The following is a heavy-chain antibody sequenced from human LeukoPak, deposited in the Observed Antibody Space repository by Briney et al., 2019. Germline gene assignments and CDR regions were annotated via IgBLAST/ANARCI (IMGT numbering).Heavy chain of an antibody. D-gene: IGHD6-19*01. CDR2: IGGSGDKT. J-gene: IGHJ4*02. V-gene: IGHV3-23*01. CDR1: AFSFTTHY. CDR3: VRRGDASSGWGDHDF. Sequence: GGSLRLSCVASAFSFTTHYMSWVRQAPGKGLEWVSTIGGSGDKTFYADSVKGRFTISRDNSKNMVHLQMNSLTGEDTALYYCVRRGDASSGWGDHDFWGQGALVTVSS.